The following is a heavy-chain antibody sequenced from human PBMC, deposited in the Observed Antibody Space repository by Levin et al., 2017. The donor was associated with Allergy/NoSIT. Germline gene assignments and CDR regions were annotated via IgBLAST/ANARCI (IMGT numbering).Heavy chain of an antibody. Sequence: SQTLSLTCTVSGGSISSYYWSWIRQPPGKGLEWIGYIYYSGSTNYNPSLKSRVTISVDTSKNQFSLKLSSVTAADTAVYYCARSPNFDLGLFAYWGQGTLVTVSS. D-gene: IGHD3-9*01. V-gene: IGHV4-59*08. CDR1: GGSISSYY. J-gene: IGHJ4*02. CDR3: ARSPNFDLGLFAY. CDR2: IYYSGST.